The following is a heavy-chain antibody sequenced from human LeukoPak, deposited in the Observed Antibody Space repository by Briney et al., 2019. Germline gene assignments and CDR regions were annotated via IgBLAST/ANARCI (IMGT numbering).Heavy chain of an antibody. CDR2: ISWDGGRT. D-gene: IGHD5-24*01. V-gene: IGHV3-43*01. J-gene: IGHJ4*02. CDR1: GFTFDDYT. Sequence: GGSLRLSCAASGFTFDDYTMHWVRQAPGKGLEWVSLISWDGGRTYYADSVKGRFTISRDNSKNSLYLQMNSLRTEDTALYYCAKGDRDGYNWSPLDYWGQGTLVTVSS. CDR3: AKGDRDGYNWSPLDY.